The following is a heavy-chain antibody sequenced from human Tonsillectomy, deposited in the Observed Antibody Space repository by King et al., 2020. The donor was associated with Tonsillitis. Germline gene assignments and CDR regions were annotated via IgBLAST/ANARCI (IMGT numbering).Heavy chain of an antibody. CDR3: AKGTGRHYYDSSGSDAFDI. D-gene: IGHD3-22*01. CDR1: GFTFSSYA. Sequence: VQLVESGGGLVQPGGSLRLSCAASGFTFSSYAMSWVRQAPGKGLEWVSTISGSGGSTYYADSVKGRFTISRDNSKNTVYMQMYSLRAEDTAVYYCAKGTGRHYYDSSGSDAFDIWGQGTMVTVSS. J-gene: IGHJ3*02. V-gene: IGHV3-23*04. CDR2: ISGSGGST.